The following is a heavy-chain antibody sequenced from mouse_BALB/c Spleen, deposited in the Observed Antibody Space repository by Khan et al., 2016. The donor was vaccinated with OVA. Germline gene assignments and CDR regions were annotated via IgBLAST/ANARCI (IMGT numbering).Heavy chain of an antibody. CDR2: INTYPGEP. Sequence: QIQLVQSGPELKKPGETVKISCKASGYTFTNYGMNWVKQAPGKGLKWMGWINTYPGEPTYTDDFKGRFAFSLETSASTAYLQINNLKNEAMATYFCARGASYWYFDVWGAGTTVTVSS. CDR1: GYTFTNYG. J-gene: IGHJ1*01. V-gene: IGHV9-1*02. CDR3: ARGASYWYFDV.